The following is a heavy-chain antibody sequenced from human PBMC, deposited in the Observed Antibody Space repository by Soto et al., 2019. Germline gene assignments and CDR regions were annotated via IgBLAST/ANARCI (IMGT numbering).Heavy chain of an antibody. V-gene: IGHV5-10-1*01. CDR1: GYSFTIYW. Sequence: GESLKISCNGSGYSFTIYWISWVRQMPGKGLEWMGRIDPSDSYTNYSPSFQGHVTISADKSISTAYLQWSSLKASDTAMYYCATYLVGALDVWGQGTTVTVSS. D-gene: IGHD1-26*01. CDR2: IDPSDSYT. J-gene: IGHJ6*02. CDR3: ATYLVGALDV.